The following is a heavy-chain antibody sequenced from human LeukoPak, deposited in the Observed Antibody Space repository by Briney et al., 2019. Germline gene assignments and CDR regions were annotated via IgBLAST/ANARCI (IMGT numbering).Heavy chain of an antibody. CDR2: ISFDGSYK. CDR3: ARGPLIAAAGTW. D-gene: IGHD6-13*01. V-gene: IGHV3-30*03. CDR1: GFTFSDYG. J-gene: IGHJ4*02. Sequence: TGGSLRLSCAASGFTFSDYGMHWVRQAPGKGLEWVAVISFDGSYKHYADSVKGRFTISRDNSKNTLYLQMNSLRAEDTAVYYCARGPLIAAAGTWWGQGTLVTVSS.